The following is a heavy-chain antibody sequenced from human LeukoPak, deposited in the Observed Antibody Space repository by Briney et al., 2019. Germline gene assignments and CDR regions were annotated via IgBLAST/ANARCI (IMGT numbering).Heavy chain of an antibody. CDR3: ARLTIYYDGSGSLDY. D-gene: IGHD3-22*01. V-gene: IGHV4-4*09. J-gene: IGHJ4*02. Sequence: SETLSLTCTVSGGSISSYYWSWIRQPPGKGLEWIGYIYTSGSTNYNPSLKSRVSISVDTSKNHFSLKLSSVTAADTAVYYCARLTIYYDGSGSLDYWGQGTLVTVSS. CDR2: IYTSGST. CDR1: GGSISSYY.